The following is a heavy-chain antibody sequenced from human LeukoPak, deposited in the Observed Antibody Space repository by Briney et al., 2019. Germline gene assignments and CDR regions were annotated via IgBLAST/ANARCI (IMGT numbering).Heavy chain of an antibody. D-gene: IGHD5-18*01. Sequence: GGSLRLSCAASGFTFTSYEMNWVRQAPGKGLEWVSYITISGSTIYYADSVKGRFTISRDNSKNTLYLQMKSLKADDTAVYYCARRPDGYRQGHHFDYWGQGTLVTVSS. CDR3: ARRPDGYRQGHHFDY. CDR2: ITISGSTI. CDR1: GFTFTSYE. V-gene: IGHV3-48*03. J-gene: IGHJ4*02.